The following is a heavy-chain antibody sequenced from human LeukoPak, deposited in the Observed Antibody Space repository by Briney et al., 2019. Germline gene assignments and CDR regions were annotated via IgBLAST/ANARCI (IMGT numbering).Heavy chain of an antibody. CDR1: GGSFSGYY. J-gene: IGHJ4*02. CDR3: ARVSPFGVVIN. V-gene: IGHV4-34*01. CDR2: INHSGST. Sequence: SETLSLTCAVYGGSFSGYYWSWIRQPPGKGLEWIGEINHSGSTNYNPSLKSRVTISVDTSKNQFSLKLSSVTAADTAVYYCARVSPFGVVINWGQGTLVTVSS. D-gene: IGHD3-3*01.